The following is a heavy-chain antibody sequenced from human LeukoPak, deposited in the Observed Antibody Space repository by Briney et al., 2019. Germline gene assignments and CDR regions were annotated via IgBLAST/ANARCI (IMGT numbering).Heavy chain of an antibody. Sequence: SETLSLTCTVSGGSISTYYWSWIRQPPGKGLEWIGYIYYSGNSNYNPSLKSRVTISVNTSKNQFSLKLSSVTAADTAVYYCAGLGASGNGYLSWFDPWGQGTLVTVSS. D-gene: IGHD3-22*01. V-gene: IGHV4-59*01. J-gene: IGHJ5*02. CDR1: GGSISTYY. CDR3: AGLGASGNGYLSWFDP. CDR2: IYYSGNS.